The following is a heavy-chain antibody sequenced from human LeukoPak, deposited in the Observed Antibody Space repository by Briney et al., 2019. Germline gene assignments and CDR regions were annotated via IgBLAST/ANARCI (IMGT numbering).Heavy chain of an antibody. CDR3: ARDLAVAAPGAFDI. V-gene: IGHV3-53*01. CDR1: GFTVSSNY. J-gene: IGHJ3*02. D-gene: IGHD6-19*01. CDR2: IYSGGST. Sequence: GGSLRLSCAASGFTVSSNYMSWVRQAPGKGLEWVSVIYSGGSTYYADSVEGRFTISRDNSKNTLYLQMNSLRAEDTAVYYCARDLAVAAPGAFDIWGQGTMVTVSS.